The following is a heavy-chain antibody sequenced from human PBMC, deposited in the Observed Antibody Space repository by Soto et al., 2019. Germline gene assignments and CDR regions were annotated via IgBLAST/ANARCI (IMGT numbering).Heavy chain of an antibody. J-gene: IGHJ6*02. V-gene: IGHV1-69*06. D-gene: IGHD3-3*01. Sequence: SVKVSCKASGGTFSSYAISWVRQAPGQGLEWMGGIIPIFGTANYAQKFQGRVTITADKSTSTAYMELSSLRSEDTAVYYCARDRGRITIFGVVIRADGMDVWGQGTTVTVSS. CDR2: IIPIFGTA. CDR1: GGTFSSYA. CDR3: ARDRGRITIFGVVIRADGMDV.